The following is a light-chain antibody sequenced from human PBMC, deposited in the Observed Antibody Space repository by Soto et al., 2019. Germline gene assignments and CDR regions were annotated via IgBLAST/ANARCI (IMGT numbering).Light chain of an antibody. Sequence: DIQMTQSPSTLSASVGDRVTITCRASQSLGNWLAWYQQKPGKAPKLLIYDASTLEGGVPSRFSGSGSGTEFTLTISSLQPDDFATYYCQQYNSYSSMFGQGTKVDIK. J-gene: IGKJ1*01. CDR3: QQYNSYSSM. CDR2: DAS. V-gene: IGKV1-5*01. CDR1: QSLGNW.